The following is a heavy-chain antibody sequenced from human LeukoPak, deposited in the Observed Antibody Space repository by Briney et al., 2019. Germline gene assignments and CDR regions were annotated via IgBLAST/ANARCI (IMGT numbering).Heavy chain of an antibody. CDR2: ISSTSSAI. D-gene: IGHD1-26*01. V-gene: IGHV3-48*04. CDR1: GFTFSDHS. Sequence: GGSLRLSCEASGFTFSDHSMIWVRQAPGKGREWVSYISSTSSAISYADSVVGRFSVPRDNAKTTVYQEMNSLRVEDSAVYYCAKVRGRATRHDAFDICGQGTTVTVSS. J-gene: IGHJ3*02. CDR3: AKVRGRATRHDAFDI.